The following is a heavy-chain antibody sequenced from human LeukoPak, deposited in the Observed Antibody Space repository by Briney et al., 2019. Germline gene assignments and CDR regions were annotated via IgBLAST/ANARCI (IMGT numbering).Heavy chain of an antibody. Sequence: PSETLSLTCGVYGGSFSGYYWTWIRQSPGKGMEWIGEIIHSGSTNYSPSLKSRVTISVDTSKSQFSLKMRSVTAADTAVYYRARGTVLTGYASFDYWGLGTLVTVSS. CDR2: IIHSGST. D-gene: IGHD2-8*01. CDR3: ARGTVLTGYASFDY. V-gene: IGHV4-34*01. CDR1: GGSFSGYY. J-gene: IGHJ4*02.